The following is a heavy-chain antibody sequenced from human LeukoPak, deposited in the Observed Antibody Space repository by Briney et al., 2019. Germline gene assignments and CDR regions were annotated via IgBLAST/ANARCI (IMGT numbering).Heavy chain of an antibody. V-gene: IGHV3-21*01. CDR2: ISRSSNYI. J-gene: IGHJ4*02. D-gene: IGHD5-24*01. CDR1: GFTFSSYS. CDR3: ARGENNYGYYYFDY. Sequence: GGSLRLSCAASGFTFSSYSMNWVRQAPGKGLEWVSSISRSSNYIYYADSVKGRFTISRDNAKNSLYLQINSLRDEDTSVYYCARGENNYGYYYFDYWGQGTLVTVSS.